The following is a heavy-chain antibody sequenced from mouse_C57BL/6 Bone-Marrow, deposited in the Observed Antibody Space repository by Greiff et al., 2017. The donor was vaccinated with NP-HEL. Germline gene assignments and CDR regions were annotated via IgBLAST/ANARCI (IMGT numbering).Heavy chain of an antibody. CDR2: IWSGGST. V-gene: IGHV2-2*01. J-gene: IGHJ1*03. Sequence: VKLVESGPGLVQPSQSLSITCTVSGFSLTSYGVHWVRQSPGKGLEWLGVIWSGGSTDCNAAFISRLSISKDNSKGQVFFKMNSLQADDTAIYYCAKGVVAWYFDVWGTGTTVTVSS. CDR3: AKGVVAWYFDV. D-gene: IGHD1-1*01. CDR1: GFSLTSYG.